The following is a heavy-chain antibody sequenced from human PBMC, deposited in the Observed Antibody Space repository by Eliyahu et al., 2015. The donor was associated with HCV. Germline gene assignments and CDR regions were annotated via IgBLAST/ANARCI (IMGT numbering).Heavy chain of an antibody. V-gene: IGHV3-7*03. J-gene: IGHJ3*02. CDR1: GFTFSNYW. Sequence: EVQMVESGGGLVHPGGSLRLSXAAXGFTFSNYWMSWVRQAPGKGLEWVANIKPDGSEKNYVDSVKGRFTISRDNAKNSLYLQMNSLRAEDTAVYYCAKDPNTDAFDIWGQGTMVTVSS. CDR2: IKPDGSEK. CDR3: AKDPNTDAFDI. D-gene: IGHD2-2*02.